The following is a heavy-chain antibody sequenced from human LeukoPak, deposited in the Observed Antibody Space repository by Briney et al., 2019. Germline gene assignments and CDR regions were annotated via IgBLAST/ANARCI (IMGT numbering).Heavy chain of an antibody. CDR1: GSVFANYS. Sequence: GRSLRLSCAPSGSVFANYSMSWDRQAPGKWLEWVSATSGSGGGKYSEDSVKGRFTISREHPKNTLYLHMNSLRAEDTALYYCAKSRARREGSSDSMDYWGQGTLVTVSS. CDR3: AKSRARREGSSDSMDY. J-gene: IGHJ4*02. CDR2: TSGSGGGK. D-gene: IGHD2-2*01. V-gene: IGHV3-23*01.